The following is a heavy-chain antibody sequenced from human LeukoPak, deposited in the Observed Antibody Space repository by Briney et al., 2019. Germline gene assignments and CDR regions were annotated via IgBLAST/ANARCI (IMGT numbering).Heavy chain of an antibody. Sequence: GGSLRLSCTASGFTFRSYAMSWVRQAPGKGLEWVSAISGSGGSTYYADSVKGRFTISRDNSKNTLYLQMNSLRAEDTAVYYCAKAPTPNPRYFDYWGQGTLVTVSS. CDR2: ISGSGGST. CDR1: GFTFRSYA. J-gene: IGHJ4*02. D-gene: IGHD3-9*01. CDR3: AKAPTPNPRYFDY. V-gene: IGHV3-23*01.